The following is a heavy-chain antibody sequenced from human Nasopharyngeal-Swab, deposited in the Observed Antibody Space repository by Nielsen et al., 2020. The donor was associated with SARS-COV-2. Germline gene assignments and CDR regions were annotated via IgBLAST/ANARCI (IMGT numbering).Heavy chain of an antibody. CDR3: ARSAPSRTYYYHYMDV. J-gene: IGHJ6*03. D-gene: IGHD1-7*01. CDR2: IYYSGST. CDR1: GGSISSTSDY. V-gene: IGHV4-39*07. Sequence: GSLRLSCTVSGGSISSTSDYWGWIRQPPGKGLEWIGSIYYSGSTYQNPSLKSRVTISVDTSKNQFSLKLNSVTAADTAVYYCARSAPSRTYYYHYMDVWGKGTTVTVSS.